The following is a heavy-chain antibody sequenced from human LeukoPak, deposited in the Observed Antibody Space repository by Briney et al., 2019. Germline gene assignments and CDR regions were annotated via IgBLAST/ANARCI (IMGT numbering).Heavy chain of an antibody. CDR2: ISYDGSNK. Sequence: HPGGSLRLSCAASGFTFSSYAMHWVRQAPGKGLEWVAVISYDGSNKYYADSVKGRFTISRDNSKNTLYLQMNSLRAEGTAVYYCAREMIAVAGPFDYWGQGTLVTVSS. V-gene: IGHV3-30-3*01. J-gene: IGHJ4*02. D-gene: IGHD6-19*01. CDR1: GFTFSSYA. CDR3: AREMIAVAGPFDY.